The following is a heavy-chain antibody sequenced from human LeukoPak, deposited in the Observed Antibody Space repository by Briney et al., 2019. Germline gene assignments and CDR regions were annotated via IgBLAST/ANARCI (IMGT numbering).Heavy chain of an antibody. CDR2: INHSGST. D-gene: IGHD3-10*01. Sequence: SETLSLTCAFYGGSFSGYYWSWIRQPPGKGLEWIGEINHSGSTNYNPSLKSRVTISVDTSKNQFSLKLSSVTAADTAVYYCARWAAGPMVRGVTAKFYNMDVWGKGTTVTVSS. CDR3: ARWAAGPMVRGVTAKFYNMDV. V-gene: IGHV4-34*01. CDR1: GGSFSGYY. J-gene: IGHJ6*03.